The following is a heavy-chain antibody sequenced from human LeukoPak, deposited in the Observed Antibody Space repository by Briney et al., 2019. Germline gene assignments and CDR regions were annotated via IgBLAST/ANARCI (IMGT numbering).Heavy chain of an antibody. Sequence: PGGSLRLSCAPSAFTFSSYAMSWVRHAPGKGLECVSGVSGSGGSTYYADSVKGRFTISRDNSKNTLYLQMNSLRAEDTAEYYCAKALRESGGRDYFDLWGRGTLVTVSS. V-gene: IGHV3-23*01. J-gene: IGHJ2*01. CDR2: VSGSGGST. CDR3: AKALRESGGRDYFDL. D-gene: IGHD6-19*01. CDR1: AFTFSSYA.